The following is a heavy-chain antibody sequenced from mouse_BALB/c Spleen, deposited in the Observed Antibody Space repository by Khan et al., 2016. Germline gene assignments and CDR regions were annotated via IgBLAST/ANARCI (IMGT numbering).Heavy chain of an antibody. J-gene: IGHJ3*01. CDR1: GFDFSRYW. V-gene: IGHV4-1*02. D-gene: IGHD1-1*01. CDR2: INPDSSTI. Sequence: EVKLLESGGGLVQPGGSLKLSCAASGFDFSRYWMSWVRQAPGKGLEWIGEINPDSSTINYTPSLKDKFIISRDNAKNTLYLQRNKVRSEDTALXYCARAVYYGYLAYWGQGTLVTVSA. CDR3: ARAVYYGYLAY.